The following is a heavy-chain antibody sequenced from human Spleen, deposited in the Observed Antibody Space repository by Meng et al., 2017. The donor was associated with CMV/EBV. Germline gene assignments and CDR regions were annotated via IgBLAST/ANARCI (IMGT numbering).Heavy chain of an antibody. D-gene: IGHD1-26*01. J-gene: IGHJ4*02. Sequence: QVKRQEPGQGLGKLSETLSLTCTVSGGYIKNWFWSWIRQPAGKKLEWIGRVYINDNTNYNPSFRSRVIMSVDASNNQFSLKLTSVTAADTAVYYCATGSGDFDHWGQGTLVTVSS. CDR1: GGYIKNWF. V-gene: IGHV4-4*07. CDR3: ATGSGDFDH. CDR2: VYINDNT.